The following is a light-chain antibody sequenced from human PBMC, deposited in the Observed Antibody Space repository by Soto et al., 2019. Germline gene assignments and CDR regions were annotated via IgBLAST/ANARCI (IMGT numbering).Light chain of an antibody. V-gene: IGKV1-5*03. CDR2: EAS. Sequence: DIQMTQSPSTLSASVGDRVIITCRASQSVSNWLAWYQRKPGKAPKLLIYEASTLESGAPSRFSGSGSGTDFTLTISSLQPEDFATYYCLQDYNYPRTFGQGTKVDIK. CDR1: QSVSNW. CDR3: LQDYNYPRT. J-gene: IGKJ1*01.